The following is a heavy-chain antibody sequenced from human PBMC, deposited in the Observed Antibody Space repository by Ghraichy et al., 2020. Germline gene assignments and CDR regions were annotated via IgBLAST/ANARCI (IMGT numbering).Heavy chain of an antibody. CDR3: ARDRYGSGNFFDY. CDR1: GDFISNYY. CDR2: IYTSGST. V-gene: IGHV4-4*07. D-gene: IGHD3-10*01. Sequence: TLSLTCTVSGDFISNYYWSWIRQPAGKGLEWIGRIYTSGSTNYNPSLKGRATMSVDTSKNQFSLTLTSVTAADTAVYYCARDRYGSGNFFDYWGQGTLVTVSS. J-gene: IGHJ4*02.